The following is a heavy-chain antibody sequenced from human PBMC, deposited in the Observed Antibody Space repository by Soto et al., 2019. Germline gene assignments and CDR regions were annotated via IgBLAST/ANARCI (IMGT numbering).Heavy chain of an antibody. J-gene: IGHJ4*02. CDR1: GFTFSSYG. CDR3: AKVGYSYGRDYFDY. Sequence: GGSLRLSCAASGFTFSSYGIHWVRQAPGKGLEWVAVISYDGNNKYYADSVKGRFTISRDNSKNTLYLQMNSLRAEDTAVYFCAKVGYSYGRDYFDYWGQGTLVTVSS. CDR2: ISYDGNNK. V-gene: IGHV3-30*18. D-gene: IGHD5-18*01.